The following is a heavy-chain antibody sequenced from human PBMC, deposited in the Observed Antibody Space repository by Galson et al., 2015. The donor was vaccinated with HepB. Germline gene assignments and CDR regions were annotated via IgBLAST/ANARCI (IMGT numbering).Heavy chain of an antibody. CDR2: ISYDGSNK. J-gene: IGHJ3*02. CDR3: AKVPSRDAFDI. V-gene: IGHV3-30*18. CDR1: GFTFSSYG. Sequence: SLRLSCAASGFTFSSYGMHWVRQAPGKGLEWVAVISYDGSNKYYADSVKGRFTISRDNSKNTLYLQMNSLRAEDTAVYYCAKVPSRDAFDIWGQGTMVTVSS.